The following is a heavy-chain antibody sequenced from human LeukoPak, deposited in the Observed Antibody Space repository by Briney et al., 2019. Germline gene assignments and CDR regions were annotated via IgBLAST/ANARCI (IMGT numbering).Heavy chain of an antibody. CDR3: AKVKSGNIVLMVYASQFDY. J-gene: IGHJ4*02. CDR2: ISGSGGST. Sequence: GGSLRLSCAASGFTFSSYAMSWVRQAPGKGLEWVSAISGSGGSTYYADSVKGRFTISRDNSKNTLYLQMNSLRAEDTAVYYCAKVKSGNIVLMVYASQFDYWGQGTLVTVSP. CDR1: GFTFSSYA. V-gene: IGHV3-23*01. D-gene: IGHD2-8*01.